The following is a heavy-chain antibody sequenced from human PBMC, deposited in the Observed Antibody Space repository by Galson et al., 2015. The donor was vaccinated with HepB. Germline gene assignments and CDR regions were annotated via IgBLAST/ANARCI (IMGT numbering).Heavy chain of an antibody. D-gene: IGHD1-26*01. CDR3: ARESGGRGAFDI. Sequence: SVKVSCKASGCTFTNHYIHWVRQAPGQGLEWVGLINPDGGSTVFAHKFQGIVTMSSDSSTSTVSLDLSSLTSEDTAVYYCARESGGRGAFDIWGQGTMVTVSS. CDR1: GCTFTNHY. J-gene: IGHJ3*02. CDR2: INPDGGST. V-gene: IGHV1-46*01.